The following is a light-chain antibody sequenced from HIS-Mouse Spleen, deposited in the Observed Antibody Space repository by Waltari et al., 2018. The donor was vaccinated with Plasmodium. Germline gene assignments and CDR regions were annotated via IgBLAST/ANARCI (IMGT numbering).Light chain of an antibody. J-gene: IGKJ2*01. V-gene: IGKV3-20*01. Sequence: EIVLTQSPGTLSLSPGERATLSCRASQSVSSSYLAWYQQKPGKAPRLIIYGASSRATGIPDRFSGSGSGTDFTLTISRLEPEDFAVYYCQQYGSSPPYTFGQGTKLEIK. CDR1: QSVSSSY. CDR3: QQYGSSPPYT. CDR2: GAS.